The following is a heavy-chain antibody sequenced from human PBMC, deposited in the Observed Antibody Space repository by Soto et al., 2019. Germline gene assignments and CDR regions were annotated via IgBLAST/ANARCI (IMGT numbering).Heavy chain of an antibody. D-gene: IGHD5-12*01. CDR2: IYYSGST. Sequence: QVQLQESGPGLVKPSQTLSLTCTVSGGSISSGGYYWSWIRQHPGKGLEWIGYIYYSGSTYYNPSLKSRVTISVDTSKNQFSLKLSSVTAADTAVYYCARDTYSGYDPGVAGESWFDPWGQGTLVTVSS. V-gene: IGHV4-31*03. CDR3: ARDTYSGYDPGVAGESWFDP. J-gene: IGHJ5*02. CDR1: GGSISSGGYY.